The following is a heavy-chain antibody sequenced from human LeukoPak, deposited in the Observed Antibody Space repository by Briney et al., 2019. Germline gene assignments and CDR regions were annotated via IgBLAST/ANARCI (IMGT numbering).Heavy chain of an antibody. D-gene: IGHD6-25*01. Sequence: GGSLRLSCAASGFTFSSYWMHWVRQAPGKGLVWVSRINSDGSSTSYADSVKGRFTISRDNAKNSLYLQMNSLRAEDTAVYYCARDGDLTPAVPFDYWGQGTLVTVSS. CDR3: ARDGDLTPAVPFDY. CDR2: INSDGSST. V-gene: IGHV3-74*01. CDR1: GFTFSSYW. J-gene: IGHJ4*02.